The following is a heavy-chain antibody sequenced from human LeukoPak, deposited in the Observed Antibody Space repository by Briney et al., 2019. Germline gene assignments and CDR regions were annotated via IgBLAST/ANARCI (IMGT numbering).Heavy chain of an antibody. D-gene: IGHD3-16*01. CDR2: IYYTGIT. Sequence: SETLSLTCSVSGGSFSPYYWTWVRQPPGKGLGWIGYIYYTGITDYKPSLKSRVTISLDSSQNQFSLRLTSVTAADAAVYYCARLRAYTTTRQYYFDYWGQGALVAVSS. J-gene: IGHJ4*02. CDR1: GGSFSPYY. V-gene: IGHV4-59*08. CDR3: ARLRAYTTTRQYYFDY.